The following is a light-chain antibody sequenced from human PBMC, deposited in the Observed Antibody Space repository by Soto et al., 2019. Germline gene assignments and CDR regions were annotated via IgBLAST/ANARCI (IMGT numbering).Light chain of an antibody. CDR2: EVS. CDR1: SSDVGGYNY. V-gene: IGLV2-8*01. Sequence: QSALTQPPSASGSPGQSVTISCTGTSSDVGGYNYVSWYQQHPGKAPKLMIYEVSKRPSGVPDRFSGSKSGNTASLTVSGLQAEDEAEYYCSSYGGSNNYVAFGGGTKLTVL. J-gene: IGLJ2*01. CDR3: SSYGGSNNYVA.